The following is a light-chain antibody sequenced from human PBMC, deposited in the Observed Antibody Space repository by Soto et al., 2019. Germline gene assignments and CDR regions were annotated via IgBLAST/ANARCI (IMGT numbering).Light chain of an antibody. CDR2: EVR. CDR3: SSYTSSNTLVA. J-gene: IGLJ2*01. V-gene: IGLV2-14*01. Sequence: QSALTQPASVSGSPGQSITISCTGTSSDIGGYDYVSWYQHHPGKAPKLMIYEVRNRPSGVSNRFSGSKSGNSASLTISGLQAEDEADYYCSSYTSSNTLVAFGGGTKLTVL. CDR1: SSDIGGYDY.